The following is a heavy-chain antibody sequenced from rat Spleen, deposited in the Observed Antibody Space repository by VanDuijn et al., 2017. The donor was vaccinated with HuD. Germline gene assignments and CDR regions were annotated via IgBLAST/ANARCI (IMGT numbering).Heavy chain of an antibody. CDR2: ITNTGSST. J-gene: IGHJ3*01. Sequence: EVQLVESGGGLVQPGNSLKLSCVASGLTFNNYWMTWIRQAPGRGLEWVASITNTGSSTYYPDSVKGRFTISRDNAKSTLYLQTNSLRSEDTATYYCTTGFAYWGQGTLVTVSS. CDR3: TTGFAY. V-gene: IGHV5-31*01. CDR1: GLTFNNYW.